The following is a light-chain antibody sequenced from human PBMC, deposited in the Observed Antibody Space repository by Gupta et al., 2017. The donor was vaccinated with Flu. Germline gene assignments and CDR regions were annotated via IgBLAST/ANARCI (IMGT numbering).Light chain of an antibody. J-gene: IGKJ1*01. CDR1: QSISSY. V-gene: IGKV1-39*01. Sequence: DIQMTQSPSSLSASVGDRVTITCRASQSISSYLNWYQQKPGKAPKLLIYAASSLQSGVPSRFSGSGSGTDFTLTISMLQPEDFATYYCQQSYSTPKTFGQATKVEIK. CDR2: AAS. CDR3: QQSYSTPKT.